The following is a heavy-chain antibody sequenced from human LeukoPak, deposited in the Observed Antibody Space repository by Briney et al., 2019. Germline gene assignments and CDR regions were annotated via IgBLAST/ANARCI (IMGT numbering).Heavy chain of an antibody. D-gene: IGHD6-19*01. Sequence: GGSLRLSCAASGCTLRSYAMRGLRQVPGKGLEWVSGISRSGGNTYYADSVKGRFTISRDNSKNTVFLQMNSLRVKDTAVYYCAKGFAGSGWYATGGEFFHYWGQGNLVTVSS. CDR1: GCTLRSYA. CDR2: ISRSGGNT. V-gene: IGHV3-23*01. J-gene: IGHJ4*02. CDR3: AKGFAGSGWYATGGEFFHY.